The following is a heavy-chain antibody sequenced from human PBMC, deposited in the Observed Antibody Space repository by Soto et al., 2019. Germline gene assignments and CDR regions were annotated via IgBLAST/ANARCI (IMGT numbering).Heavy chain of an antibody. CDR2: ISGSSGYI. CDR3: ARDSRPGKYMYYYGLDV. Sequence: EAQLVESGGGLVKPGGSLRLSCGASGFTFSTYSVNWVRQAPGKGLEWVSFISGSSGYIYYSDSVKGRFTISRDNAKNSLYLQMNSLRAEDTAVYYCARDSRPGKYMYYYGLDVWGQGTTVTVSS. J-gene: IGHJ6*02. CDR1: GFTFSTYS. D-gene: IGHD3-10*01. V-gene: IGHV3-21*01.